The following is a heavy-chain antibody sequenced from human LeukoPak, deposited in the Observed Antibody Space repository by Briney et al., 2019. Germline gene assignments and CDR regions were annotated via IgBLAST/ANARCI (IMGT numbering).Heavy chain of an antibody. CDR3: ARESKSSSFDY. CDR2: IYTSGST. J-gene: IGHJ4*02. Sequence: SQTLSLTCTVSGGSISSGSYYWSWIRQPAGKGLEWIGRIYTSGSTNYNPSLKSRVTISVDTSKNQFSLKLSSVTAADTAVYYCARESKSSSFDYWGQGTLVTVSS. V-gene: IGHV4-61*02. CDR1: GGSISSGSYY. D-gene: IGHD6-13*01.